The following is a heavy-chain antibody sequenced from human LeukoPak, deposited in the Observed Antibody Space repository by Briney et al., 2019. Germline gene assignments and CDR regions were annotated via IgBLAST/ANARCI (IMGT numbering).Heavy chain of an antibody. CDR1: GFTISSNY. D-gene: IGHD3-22*01. Sequence: QPGRSLRLSCAASGFTISSNYMSWVRQGPGKGLEWVSLIYSGGYTYYADSVKGRFTISRDNSKNTLYLQMNSLRGEDTAVYYCARQRYYYDSSGPYFDYWGQGTLVTVSS. V-gene: IGHV3-53*01. J-gene: IGHJ4*02. CDR2: IYSGGYT. CDR3: ARQRYYYDSSGPYFDY.